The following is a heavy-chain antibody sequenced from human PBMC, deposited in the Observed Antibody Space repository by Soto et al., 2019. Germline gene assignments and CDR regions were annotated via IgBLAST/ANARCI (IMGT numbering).Heavy chain of an antibody. Sequence: QVQLVQSGAEVKKPGSSVNVSCKASGGTFSSYTISWVRQAPGQGLEWMGRIIPILGIANYAQKFQGRVTISADKSTSTAYMELSSLRSEDTAVYYCARVVAANWFDPWGQGTLVTVSS. D-gene: IGHD2-15*01. CDR1: GGTFSSYT. CDR2: IIPILGIA. V-gene: IGHV1-69*02. J-gene: IGHJ5*02. CDR3: ARVVAANWFDP.